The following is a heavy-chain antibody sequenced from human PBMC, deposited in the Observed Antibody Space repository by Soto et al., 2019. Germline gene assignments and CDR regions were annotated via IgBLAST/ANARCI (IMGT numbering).Heavy chain of an antibody. V-gene: IGHV1-3*04. Sequence: GASVKVSCKASGYTFTSYAIHWVRQAPGQGLECMGWINTGKGSTKYSQRFQGRVTITRDTSASTAYMELSSLRFEDTAVYYCARLDYGDFGAFDVWGQGTMVTVSS. J-gene: IGHJ3*01. D-gene: IGHD4-17*01. CDR1: GYTFTSYA. CDR2: INTGKGST. CDR3: ARLDYGDFGAFDV.